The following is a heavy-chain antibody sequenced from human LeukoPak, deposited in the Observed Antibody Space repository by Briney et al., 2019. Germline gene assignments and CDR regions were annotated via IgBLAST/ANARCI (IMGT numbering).Heavy chain of an antibody. CDR2: INADNGNT. D-gene: IGHD6-13*01. J-gene: IGHJ4*02. CDR3: AREAAAGWIDY. Sequence: ASVKVSCKASGYTCTSYGISWVRQAPGQGLEWMGWINADNGNTNHAQKLQGRVTMTTDTSTSTAYMELRGLRSDDTAVYYCAREAAAGWIDYWGQGTLVTVSS. V-gene: IGHV1-18*01. CDR1: GYTCTSYG.